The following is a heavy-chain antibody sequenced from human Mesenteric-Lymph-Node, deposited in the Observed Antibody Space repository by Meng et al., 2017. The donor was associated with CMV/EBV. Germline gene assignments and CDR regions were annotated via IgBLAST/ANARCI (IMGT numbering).Heavy chain of an antibody. D-gene: IGHD4-23*01. Sequence: RAFGYTFTDFAMNWVRRARGKGVEWKGFINTESGKPKYAQGFKGRFVFSVDTSVSTAYLQISSLKADDTALYFCARVGPTGNAIRYWGQGTLVTVSS. J-gene: IGHJ4*02. CDR2: INTESGKP. V-gene: IGHV7-4-1*02. CDR1: GYTFTDFA. CDR3: ARVGPTGNAIRY.